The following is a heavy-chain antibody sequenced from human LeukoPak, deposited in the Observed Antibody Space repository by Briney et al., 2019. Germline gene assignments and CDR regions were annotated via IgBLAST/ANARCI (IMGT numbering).Heavy chain of an antibody. V-gene: IGHV4-34*01. CDR1: GASFSNYC. CDR3: TRDGSSSSFDY. D-gene: IGHD6-6*01. J-gene: IGHJ4*02. Sequence: SETLSLTCTVHGASFSNYCWTWIRQPPGKGLEWIGEINHSGSINYNPSLKSRVTISVDTSKNQFSLKLTSVTAADTAVYYCTRDGSSSSFDYWGQGTLVTVSS. CDR2: INHSGSI.